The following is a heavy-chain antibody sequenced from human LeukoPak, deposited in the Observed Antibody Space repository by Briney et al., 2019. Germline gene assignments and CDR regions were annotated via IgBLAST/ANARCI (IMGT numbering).Heavy chain of an antibody. Sequence: PGGSLRLSCAASGFTFTNHWMSWVRQAPGKGLEWVANIKEDGSEKYYVDSVKGRFTVSRDNVKNCLFLHMNSLRADDTAVYYCVTVSGYDFGDEGHYYFDYWGQGALVTVSS. CDR3: VTVSGYDFGDEGHYYFDY. D-gene: IGHD5-12*01. CDR1: GFTFTNHW. CDR2: IKEDGSEK. J-gene: IGHJ4*02. V-gene: IGHV3-7*03.